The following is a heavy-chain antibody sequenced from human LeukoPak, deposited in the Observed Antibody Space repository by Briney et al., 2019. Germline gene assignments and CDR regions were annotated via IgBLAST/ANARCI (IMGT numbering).Heavy chain of an antibody. V-gene: IGHV3-48*04. J-gene: IGHJ4*02. CDR1: RFTFSTYS. Sequence: GGSLRLSCAASRFTFSTYSMNWVRQAPGKGLEWISYISSSSSAIYFADSVKGRFTISRDNAKTSLYLQMNSLRVEDTAVYDCARGRDLFDSWGQGTLVTVSS. CDR3: ARGRDLFDS. CDR2: ISSSSSAI.